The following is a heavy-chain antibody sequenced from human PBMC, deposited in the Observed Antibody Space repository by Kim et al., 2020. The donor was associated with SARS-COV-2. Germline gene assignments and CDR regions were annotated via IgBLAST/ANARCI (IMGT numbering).Heavy chain of an antibody. Sequence: GGSLRLSCAASGFTFSSYEMNWVRQAPGKGLEWVSYISSSGSTIYYADSVKGRFTISRDNAKNSLYLQMNSLRAEDTAVYYCARGLRYFDWLFKGEKGVSPAGTWGYWGQGTLVTVSS. CDR2: ISSSGSTI. V-gene: IGHV3-48*03. CDR3: ARGLRYFDWLFKGEKGVSPAGTWGY. CDR1: GFTFSSYE. D-gene: IGHD3-9*01. J-gene: IGHJ4*02.